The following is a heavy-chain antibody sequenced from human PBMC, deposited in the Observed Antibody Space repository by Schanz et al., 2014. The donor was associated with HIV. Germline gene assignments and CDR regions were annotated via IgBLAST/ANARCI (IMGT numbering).Heavy chain of an antibody. CDR1: GFSFDNFG. Sequence: VQLVESGGGVVQPGRSLRLSCAASGFSFDNFGMHWVRQAPGKGLEWVSYVRSDGNSMKYADSVKGRFTISRDNGKNSLYLQMASLRDDDTAVYYCAREPLPGNGLYFDYWGQGALVTVSS. J-gene: IGHJ4*02. V-gene: IGHV3-48*02. D-gene: IGHD2-8*01. CDR2: VRSDGNSM. CDR3: AREPLPGNGLYFDY.